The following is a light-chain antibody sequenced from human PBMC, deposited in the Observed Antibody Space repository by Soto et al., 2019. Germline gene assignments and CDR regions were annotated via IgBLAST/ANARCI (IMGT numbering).Light chain of an antibody. CDR3: TSYTSSSLYV. CDR2: EVS. CDR1: SSDVGGYNY. Sequence: QSVLTQPASVSGSPGQSITISCTGSSSDVGGYNYVSWYQQHPGKAPKLIIYEVSNRPTGLSNRFSGSKSGNTASLTISGLQTEDEAEYYCTSYTSSSLYVFGSGTKLTVL. V-gene: IGLV2-14*01. J-gene: IGLJ1*01.